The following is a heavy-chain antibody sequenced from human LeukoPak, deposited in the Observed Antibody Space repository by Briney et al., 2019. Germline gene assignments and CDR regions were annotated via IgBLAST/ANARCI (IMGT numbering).Heavy chain of an antibody. CDR1: GFTFSSYW. D-gene: IGHD3-10*01. V-gene: IGHV3-48*04. CDR3: ARRSSIYGSGSYLYY. Sequence: GGSLRLSCAASGFTFSSYWMSWVRQAPGKGLEWVSYISSSGSTIYYADSVKGRFTISRDNAKNSLYLQMNSLRAEDTAVYYCARRSSIYGSGSYLYYWGQGTLVTVSS. CDR2: ISSSGSTI. J-gene: IGHJ4*02.